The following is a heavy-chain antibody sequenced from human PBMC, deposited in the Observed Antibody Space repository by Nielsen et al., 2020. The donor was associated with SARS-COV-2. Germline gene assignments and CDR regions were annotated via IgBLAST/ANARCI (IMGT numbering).Heavy chain of an antibody. J-gene: IGHJ5*02. V-gene: IGHV3-30*18. D-gene: IGHD3-10*01. Sequence: GGSLRLSCAASGFTFSSYGMHWVRQAPGKGLEWVAVISYDGSNKYYADSVKGRFTISRDNSKNTLYLQMNSLRAEGTAVYYCAKDRGYLWFDPWGQGTLVTVSS. CDR1: GFTFSSYG. CDR2: ISYDGSNK. CDR3: AKDRGYLWFDP.